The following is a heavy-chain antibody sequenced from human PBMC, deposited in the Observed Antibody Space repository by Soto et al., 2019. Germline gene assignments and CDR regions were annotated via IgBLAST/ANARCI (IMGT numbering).Heavy chain of an antibody. CDR3: ARGTTSFDP. J-gene: IGHJ5*02. V-gene: IGHV4-34*01. Sequence: SETLSLTCAVYGGSFSGYSWSWIRQPPGKGLEWIGEINHGGSTNYNPSLKSRVIISVDTSKNQFSLKLSSVTAADTAVFYCARGTTSFDPWGQGTLVTVS. CDR2: INHGGST. CDR1: GGSFSGYS.